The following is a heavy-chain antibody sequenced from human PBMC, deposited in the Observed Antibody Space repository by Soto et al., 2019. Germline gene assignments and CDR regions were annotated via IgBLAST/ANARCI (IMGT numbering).Heavy chain of an antibody. Sequence: EPMRISSKVSGYNCTSYCIGWVSKIHGKGLEWMGIIYPGDSDTRYSPSFQGQVTISADKSISTAYLQWSSLKASDTAMYYCARHPLDTAGYYYYVMDVWVQRTTVTGFS. V-gene: IGHV5-51*01. CDR3: ARHPLDTAGYYYYVMDV. J-gene: IGHJ6*02. D-gene: IGHD5-18*01. CDR1: GYNCTSYC. CDR2: IYPGDSDT.